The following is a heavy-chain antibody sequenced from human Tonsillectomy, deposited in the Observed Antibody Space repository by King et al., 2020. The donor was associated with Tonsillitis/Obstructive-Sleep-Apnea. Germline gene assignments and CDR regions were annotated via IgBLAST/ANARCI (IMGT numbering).Heavy chain of an antibody. CDR1: GYTLTSYG. V-gene: IGHV1-18*01. J-gene: IGHJ6*03. Sequence: QLVQSGAEVKKPGASVKVSCKASGYTLTSYGISWVRQAPGQGLEWMGWISVYNGNTNYAQKLQGRVTMTTDTSTSTAYMELRSLRSDDTAVYYCARVTGVASYYFMDVWGKGTSVTVSS. CDR3: ARVTGVASYYFMDV. CDR2: ISVYNGNT. D-gene: IGHD7-27*01.